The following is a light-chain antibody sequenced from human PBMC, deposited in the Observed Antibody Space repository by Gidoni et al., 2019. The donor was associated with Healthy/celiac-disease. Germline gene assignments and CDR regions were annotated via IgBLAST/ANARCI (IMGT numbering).Light chain of an antibody. CDR1: ALPKQY. J-gene: IGLJ3*02. CDR3: QSADSSGTYWV. CDR2: KDS. V-gene: IGLV3-25*02. Sequence: SYELTQPPSVPVSQGQTARITCSGDALPKQYAYWYQQKPGQAPVLVIYKDSERHSGIPERFSGSSSGTTVTLTISGVQAEDEADYYCQSADSSGTYWVFGGGPKLTVL.